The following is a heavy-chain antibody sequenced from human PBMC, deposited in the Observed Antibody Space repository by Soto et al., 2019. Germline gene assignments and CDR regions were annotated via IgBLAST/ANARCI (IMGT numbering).Heavy chain of an antibody. CDR3: ARGRGTVTTVTTHLDY. Sequence: QVQLQESGPGLVKPSQTLSLTCTVSGGSISSGGYYWSWIRQHPGKGLEWIGYIYYSGSTYYNPSLKRRVTISVDTSKNQFSLKRSSVPAADTAVYYCARGRGTVTTVTTHLDYWGQGTLVTVSS. CDR2: IYYSGST. J-gene: IGHJ4*02. V-gene: IGHV4-31*03. CDR1: GGSISSGGYY. D-gene: IGHD4-17*01.